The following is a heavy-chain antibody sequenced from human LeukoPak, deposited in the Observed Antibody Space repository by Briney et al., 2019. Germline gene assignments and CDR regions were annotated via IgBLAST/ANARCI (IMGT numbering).Heavy chain of an antibody. CDR1: GYTFRGNY. CDR2: IDANNGDT. V-gene: IGHV1-2*02. Sequence: ASVKVSCKASGYTFRGNYIHWLRQAPGQGLEWMGWIDANNGDTKSAQKFQGRVTMSRDTSISTAYMALSSLSPDDAAVYYCARAPSSVTLDCFDYWGQGTLVTVSS. CDR3: ARAPSSVTLDCFDY. D-gene: IGHD4-23*01. J-gene: IGHJ4*02.